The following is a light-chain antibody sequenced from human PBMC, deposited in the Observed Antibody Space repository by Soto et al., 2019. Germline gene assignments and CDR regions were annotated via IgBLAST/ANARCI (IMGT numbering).Light chain of an antibody. CDR2: DAS. CDR1: QSVRSN. Sequence: ETVLTQSPATLSLSPGERATLSCRASQSVRSNLAWYQHKPGQAPRLLIYDASNRATGIPGRFSGSGSGTDFPLTISNLEPEDFAVYYCQQRDNWPWTFGQGAKVEIK. V-gene: IGKV3-11*01. CDR3: QQRDNWPWT. J-gene: IGKJ1*01.